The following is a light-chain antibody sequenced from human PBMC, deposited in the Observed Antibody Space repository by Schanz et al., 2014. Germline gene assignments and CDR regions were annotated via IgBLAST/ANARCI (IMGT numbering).Light chain of an antibody. V-gene: IGKV4-1*01. CDR2: WAS. J-gene: IGKJ4*01. CDR3: QQYYGIPLT. Sequence: DIVMTQSPDSLAVSLGERATINCKSSQSVLYSSNNKNYLAWYQQKPGQPPRLLIYWASTRESGVSDRFSGSGSGTDFTLTISSLQTEDVAVYYCQQYYGIPLTFGGGTKVEIK. CDR1: QSVLYSSNNKNY.